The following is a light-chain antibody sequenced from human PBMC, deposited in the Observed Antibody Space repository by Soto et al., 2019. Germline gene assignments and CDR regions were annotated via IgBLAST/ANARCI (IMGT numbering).Light chain of an antibody. CDR1: QTLSSRY. CDR2: AAS. V-gene: IGKV3-20*01. J-gene: IGKJ2*01. Sequence: EIVLTQSPDTLSLSPGERATLSCRASQTLSSRYIAWYQQKPGQAPRLLIYAASTRATGIPDKFSGSGSGTDFTLTISRLEPEDFAVYYCQQFCSSPKTFGQGTKLEIK. CDR3: QQFCSSPKT.